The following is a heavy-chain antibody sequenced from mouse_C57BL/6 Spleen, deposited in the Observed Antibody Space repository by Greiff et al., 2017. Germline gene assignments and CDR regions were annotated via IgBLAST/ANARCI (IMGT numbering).Heavy chain of an antibody. Sequence: QVQLQQSGAELARPGASVKLSCKASGYTFTSYGISWVKQRTGQGLEWIGEIYPRSGNTYYNEKFKGKATLTADKASSTAYMELRSLTSEDSAVYFCVDGYRFAYWGQGTLVTVSA. J-gene: IGHJ3*01. D-gene: IGHD2-3*01. CDR3: VDGYRFAY. CDR2: IYPRSGNT. V-gene: IGHV1-81*01. CDR1: GYTFTSYG.